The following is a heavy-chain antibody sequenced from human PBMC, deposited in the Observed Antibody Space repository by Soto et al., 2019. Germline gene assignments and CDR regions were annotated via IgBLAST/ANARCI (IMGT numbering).Heavy chain of an antibody. Sequence: QVQLVQSGAEVRKAGASIRISCKASGYTFSTSGMHWVRQAPGQGLEWVGWINGVNGNTKYSQKFPDRVSITRDSFASTAYMELSGLTSEDTGVFYCARAPRLTQLSAWGQGTLVIVSS. D-gene: IGHD1-1*01. CDR2: INGVNGNT. J-gene: IGHJ5*02. CDR3: ARAPRLTQLSA. CDR1: GYTFSTSG. V-gene: IGHV1-3*01.